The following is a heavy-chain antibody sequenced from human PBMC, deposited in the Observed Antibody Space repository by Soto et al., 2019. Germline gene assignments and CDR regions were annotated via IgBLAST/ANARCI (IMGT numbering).Heavy chain of an antibody. Sequence: PSETLSLTCTVSGDSINTYTWTWIRQPPGKGLEWIGYIFSSGSTNYNPSLQSRLTMSVDTSKSLFSLKLNSVTAADTAVYYCARGDQELDYWGQGTLVTVSS. D-gene: IGHD1-26*01. CDR1: GDSINTYT. CDR2: IFSSGST. V-gene: IGHV4-59*01. CDR3: ARGDQELDY. J-gene: IGHJ4*02.